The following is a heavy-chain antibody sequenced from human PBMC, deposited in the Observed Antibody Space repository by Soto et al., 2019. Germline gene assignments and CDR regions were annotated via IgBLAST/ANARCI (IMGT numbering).Heavy chain of an antibody. CDR1: GFTFNNYG. D-gene: IGHD2-15*01. V-gene: IGHV3-9*01. J-gene: IGHJ4*02. Sequence: GGSLRLSCAASGFTFNNYGMHWVRQAPGKGLEWVSGISWNSGSIGYADSVKGRFTISRDNAKNSLYLQMNSLRAEDTALYYCAKDLYCSGGSCYSGFDYWGQGTLVTVSS. CDR2: ISWNSGSI. CDR3: AKDLYCSGGSCYSGFDY.